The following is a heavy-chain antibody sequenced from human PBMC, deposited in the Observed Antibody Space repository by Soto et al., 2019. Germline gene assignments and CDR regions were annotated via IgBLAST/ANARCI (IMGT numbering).Heavy chain of an antibody. D-gene: IGHD3-16*01. V-gene: IGHV3-23*01. CDR3: AKDAIANDGIWLMDS. Sequence: PGGSLRLSCAASGFMFSDYAMTWARQAPGKELEWVSGLLRPGRSTYYADSVKGRFTISGDTSANTVYLQMDSLRVEDTAVYYCAKDAIANDGIWLMDSWGQGTVVTVSS. CDR1: GFMFSDYA. CDR2: LLRPGRST. J-gene: IGHJ5*02.